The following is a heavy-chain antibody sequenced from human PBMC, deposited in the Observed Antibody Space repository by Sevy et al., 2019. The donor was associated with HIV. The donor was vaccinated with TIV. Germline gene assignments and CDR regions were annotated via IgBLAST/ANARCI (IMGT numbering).Heavy chain of an antibody. CDR2: ISGISTYT. CDR1: GFSFSDYY. J-gene: IGHJ4*02. CDR3: ARRAGNWDYFDY. Sequence: GGYLRLSCAASGFSFSDYYVSWIRQAPGKGLEWVSYISGISTYTNYADSVKDRFTISRDNAKNSMYLQLNSLRAEDQAVYYCARRAGNWDYFDYWGQGTLVTVSS. V-gene: IGHV3-11*06. D-gene: IGHD7-27*01.